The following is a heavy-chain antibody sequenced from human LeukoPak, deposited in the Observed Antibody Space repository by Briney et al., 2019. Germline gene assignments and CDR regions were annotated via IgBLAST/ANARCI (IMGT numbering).Heavy chain of an antibody. D-gene: IGHD3-10*01. CDR3: ARGPLWVGQVLGDWLDP. J-gene: IGHJ5*02. Sequence: GGSLRLSCAPSGFSFRTFAMHWVRHGPGKGLEWLAIVSSDGNKRYYADSVRGRFTVSRDNYKNTLYLDMNSLRSEDTAVYYCARGPLWVGQVLGDWLDPWGEGTLVTVSS. CDR2: VSSDGNKR. CDR1: GFSFRTFA. V-gene: IGHV3-30-3*01.